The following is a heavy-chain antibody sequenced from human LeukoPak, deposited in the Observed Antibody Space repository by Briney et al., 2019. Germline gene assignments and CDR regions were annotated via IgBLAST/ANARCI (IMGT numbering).Heavy chain of an antibody. D-gene: IGHD3-10*01. CDR2: ISGGGTTM. CDR3: TRDQKCLYGSGRPHYMDV. CDR1: GFIISDYY. Sequence: PGGSLRLSCAASGFIISDYYMNWIRQVPGKGLEWVSHISGGGTTMYYADSVKGRFTISWDSTNNSLYLEMNSLRAEDTAVYYCTRDQKCLYGSGRPHYMDVWGKGTTVIVSS. V-gene: IGHV3-11*04. J-gene: IGHJ6*03.